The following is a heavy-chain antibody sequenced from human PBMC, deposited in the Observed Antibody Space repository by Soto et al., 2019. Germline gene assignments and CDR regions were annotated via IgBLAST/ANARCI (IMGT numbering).Heavy chain of an antibody. V-gene: IGHV4-61*01. Sequence: QVQLQESGPGLVKPSETLSLTCAVSGDSVSNDNYYWSWIRQPPGKGLEWIGYIYYSGTTNYNSYLKSRLSLSVDMSKNQFSLKLASVTAADTAVYFCARSQRGRTAFTFDYWGQEALVTVSS. CDR1: GDSVSNDNYY. J-gene: IGHJ4*02. D-gene: IGHD3-16*01. CDR2: IYYSGTT. CDR3: ARSQRGRTAFTFDY.